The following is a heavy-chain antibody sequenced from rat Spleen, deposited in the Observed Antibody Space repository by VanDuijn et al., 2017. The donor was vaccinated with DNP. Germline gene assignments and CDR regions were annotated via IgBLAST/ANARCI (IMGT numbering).Heavy chain of an antibody. J-gene: IGHJ1*01. CDR2: ISYNGGTP. CDR3: TRKYTTDYYWYFDF. CDR1: GFTFSDYY. D-gene: IGHD1-6*01. Sequence: EVQLVESGGGLVQPGRSLKLSCAASGFTFSDYYMAWVRQAPAKGLEWVATISYNGGTPYYRDSVKGRFTISRDNAKSTLYLQMNSLSSEDTATYYCTRKYTTDYYWYFDFWGPGTMVTVSS. V-gene: IGHV5-7*01.